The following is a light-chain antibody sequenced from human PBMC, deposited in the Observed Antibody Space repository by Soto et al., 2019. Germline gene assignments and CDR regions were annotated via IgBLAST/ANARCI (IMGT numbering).Light chain of an antibody. J-gene: IGKJ1*01. V-gene: IGKV1-5*03. CDR3: QQYNSYSRT. CDR1: HNISSY. Sequence: DIQMTQSPSTLSASVRDRVTITCRASHNISSYLAWYQQKPGKAPKLLIYKASSLESGVPSRFSGSGSGTEFTLTISSLQPDDFATYYCQQYNSYSRTFGQGTKVDIK. CDR2: KAS.